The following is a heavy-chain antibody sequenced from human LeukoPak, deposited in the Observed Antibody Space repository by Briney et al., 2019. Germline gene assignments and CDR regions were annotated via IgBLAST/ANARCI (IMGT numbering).Heavy chain of an antibody. CDR2: INHSGST. CDR3: ARGKQPRTRWLQSKGDPTRVYYFDY. D-gene: IGHD5-24*01. V-gene: IGHV4-34*01. CDR1: GGSFSGYY. J-gene: IGHJ4*02. Sequence: SETLSLTCAVYGGSFSGYYWSWIRQPPGKGLEWIGEINHSGSTNYNPSLMSRVTISVDTSKNQFSLKLSSVTAADTAVYYCARGKQPRTRWLQSKGDPTRVYYFDYWGQGTLVTVSS.